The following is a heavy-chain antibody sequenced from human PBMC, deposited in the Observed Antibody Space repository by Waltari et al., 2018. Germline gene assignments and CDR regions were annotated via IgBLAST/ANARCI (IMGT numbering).Heavy chain of an antibody. CDR2: TSPSGGRT. D-gene: IGHD4-17*01. V-gene: IGHV1-46*01. J-gene: IGHJ4*02. CDR1: GYTFTSYY. CDR3: ARHHNDYGGGFDY. Sequence: QVQLVQSGAEVKKPGASVKVSCKASGYTFTSYYMHWVRQAPGQGLEWMGITSPSGGRTSSEQKVQGRVTMTRDTSTSTVYMELRSLRSEDTAVYYCARHHNDYGGGFDYWGQGTLVTVSS.